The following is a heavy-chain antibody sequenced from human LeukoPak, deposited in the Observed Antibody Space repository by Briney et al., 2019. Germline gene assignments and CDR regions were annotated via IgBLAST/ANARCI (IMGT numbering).Heavy chain of an antibody. J-gene: IGHJ4*02. CDR3: ARDREHDYGDYGFFDY. CDR2: INPNSGGT. CDR1: GYTFTGYY. D-gene: IGHD4-17*01. Sequence: ASVKVSCKASGYTFTGYYMHWVRQAPGQGLEWMGWINPNSGGTNYAQKFQGRVTMTRDTSTSTAYMELSRLRSDDTAVYYCARDREHDYGDYGFFDYWGQGTLVTVSS. V-gene: IGHV1-2*02.